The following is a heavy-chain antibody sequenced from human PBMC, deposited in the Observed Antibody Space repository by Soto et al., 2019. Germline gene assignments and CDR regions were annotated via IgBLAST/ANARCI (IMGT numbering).Heavy chain of an antibody. CDR1: GYTFTSYA. V-gene: IGHV1-3*01. J-gene: IGHJ4*02. CDR2: INAGNGNT. D-gene: IGHD1-26*01. Sequence: GXSVKVSCKASGYTFTSYAMHWVRQAPGQRLEWMGWINAGNGNTKYSQKFQGRVTITRDTPASTAYMELSSLRSEDTAVYYCARSSYPELHSDYWGQGTLVTVSS. CDR3: ARSSYPELHSDY.